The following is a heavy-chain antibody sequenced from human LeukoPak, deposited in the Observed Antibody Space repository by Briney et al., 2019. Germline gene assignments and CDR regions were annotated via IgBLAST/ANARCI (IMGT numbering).Heavy chain of an antibody. CDR2: INPNSGGT. Sequence: GASVKVSCKASGYTFTGYYMHWVRQAPGQGLEWMGWINPNSGGTNYAQKFQGRVTMTRDTSISTAYMELSRLRSDDTAVYYCARTHPDYYYYMDVWGKGTTVTISS. CDR3: ARTHPDYYYYMDV. V-gene: IGHV1-2*02. J-gene: IGHJ6*03. CDR1: GYTFTGYY.